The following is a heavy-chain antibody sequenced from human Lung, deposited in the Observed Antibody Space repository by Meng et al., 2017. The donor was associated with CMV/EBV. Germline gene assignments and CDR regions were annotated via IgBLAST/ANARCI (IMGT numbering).Heavy chain of an antibody. CDR2: IKSKPSGGTT. D-gene: IGHD3-16*01. J-gene: IGHJ4*02. CDR3: STGGYFFDY. V-gene: IGHV3-15*01. CDR1: GFTFSNAW. Sequence: ESXKISCATSGFTFSNAWMNWVRQAPGKGLEWVGRIKSKPSGGTTDYAAPVKGRFTISRDDSKNTAYLQMNGLKNDDTAVYYCSTGGYFFDYWGQGTLVTVSS.